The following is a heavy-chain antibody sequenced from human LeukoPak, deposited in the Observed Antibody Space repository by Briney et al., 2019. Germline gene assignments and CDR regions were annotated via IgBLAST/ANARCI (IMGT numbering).Heavy chain of an antibody. D-gene: IGHD5-12*01. CDR3: ARRARTYYYYYYMDV. V-gene: IGHV4-34*01. Sequence: SETLSLTCAVYGGSFSGYYWSWIRQPPGKGLEWIGEINHSGNTNYNPSLKSRVTISVDTSKNQFSLKLSSVTAADTAVYYCARRARTYYYYYYMDVWGKGTTVSISS. CDR2: INHSGNT. CDR1: GGSFSGYY. J-gene: IGHJ6*03.